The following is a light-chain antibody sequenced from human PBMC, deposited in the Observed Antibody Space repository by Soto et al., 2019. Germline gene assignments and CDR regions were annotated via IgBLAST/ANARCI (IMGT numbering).Light chain of an antibody. CDR1: SGDVGGYNY. J-gene: IGLJ3*02. Sequence: QSALTQPRSVSGSPGQSVTISCTGTSGDVGGYNYVSWYQQLPGKAPKLMIYDVNKRPSGVPDRFSGSKSGNTASLTISGLQAEDEADYYCCSFAGSYTNWVFGGGTQLTVL. CDR3: CSFAGSYTNWV. CDR2: DVN. V-gene: IGLV2-11*01.